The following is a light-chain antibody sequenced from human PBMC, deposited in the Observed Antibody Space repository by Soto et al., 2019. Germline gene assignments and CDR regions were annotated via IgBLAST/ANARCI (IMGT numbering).Light chain of an antibody. J-gene: IGLJ3*02. CDR1: SSDVGSYNR. V-gene: IGLV2-23*02. Sequence: QSALTQPASVSGSPGQSITISCTGTSSDVGSYNRVSWYQQYPGKAPTLMIYEVTKRPSGVSNRFSGSKSGNTASLAISGLQAEDEADYYCCSSVGGPNWVFGGGTQLTVL. CDR3: CSSVGGPNWV. CDR2: EVT.